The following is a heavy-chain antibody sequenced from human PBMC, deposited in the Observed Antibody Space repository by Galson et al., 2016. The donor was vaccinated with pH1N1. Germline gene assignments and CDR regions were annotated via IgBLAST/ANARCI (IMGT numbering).Heavy chain of an antibody. J-gene: IGHJ3*02. V-gene: IGHV1-18*01. CDR2: INVHNGHT. Sequence: SVKVSCKASGYTFTSFGITWVRQAPGQGLEWMGWINVHNGHTDYAQRLQGRVAMTTDTSTSTAYMELRSLRSDDTAVYFCARGAVMNAFDIWGQGTKVTVSS. CDR3: ARGAVMNAFDI. CDR1: GYTFTSFG. D-gene: IGHD3-16*01.